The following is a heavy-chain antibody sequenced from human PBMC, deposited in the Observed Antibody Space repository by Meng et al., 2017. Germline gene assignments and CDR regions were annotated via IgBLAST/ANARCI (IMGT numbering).Heavy chain of an antibody. CDR2: ISGNGGGT. D-gene: IGHD3-10*01. CDR1: GFTFSSFA. V-gene: IGHV3-23*01. Sequence: GGSLRLSCAASGFTFSSFAMSWVRQAPGQGLEWVSGISGNGGGTFYADSVKGRFSLSRDNSKNTLYLQMSSLRAEDTAVYYCAKDSYSGSGSYTWGTFDIWGQGSMVTVSS. J-gene: IGHJ3*02. CDR3: AKDSYSGSGSYTWGTFDI.